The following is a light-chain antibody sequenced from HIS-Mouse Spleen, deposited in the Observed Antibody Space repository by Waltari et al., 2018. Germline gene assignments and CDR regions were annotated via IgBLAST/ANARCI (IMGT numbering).Light chain of an antibody. CDR3: AAWDDSLSGRV. CDR2: RNN. Sequence: QSVLTQPPSASGTPGQRVTISCPGSSSHIGSNYVYWYQQLPGTAPKLLIYRNNQRPSGVPDRFSGSKSGTSASLAISGLRSEDEADYYCAAWDDSLSGRVFGGGTKLTVL. CDR1: SSHIGSNY. V-gene: IGLV1-47*01. J-gene: IGLJ3*02.